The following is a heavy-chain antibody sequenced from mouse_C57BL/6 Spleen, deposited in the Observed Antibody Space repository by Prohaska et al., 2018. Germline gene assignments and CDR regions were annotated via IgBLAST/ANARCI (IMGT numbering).Heavy chain of an antibody. Sequence: QVQLQQPGAELVRPGTSVKLSCKASGYTFTSYWMHWVKQRPGQGLEWIGVIDPSDSYTNYNQKFKGKATLTVDTSSSTAYMQLSSLTSEDSAVYYCARRGSLWDEGAMDYWGQGTSVTVSS. CDR3: ARRGSLWDEGAMDY. D-gene: IGHD6-1*01. V-gene: IGHV1-59*01. CDR2: IDPSDSYT. J-gene: IGHJ4*01. CDR1: GYTFTSYW.